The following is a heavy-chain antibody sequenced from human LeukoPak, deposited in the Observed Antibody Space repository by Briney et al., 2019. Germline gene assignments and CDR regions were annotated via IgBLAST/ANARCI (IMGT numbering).Heavy chain of an antibody. D-gene: IGHD3-10*02. Sequence: GGSLRLSCAASGFTFSSYAMHWVRQAPGKGLEWVAVISYDGSNKYYADSVKGRFTISRDNSKNTLYLQMNSLRDEDTAVYYCARELRMLDWGQGTLVTVSS. CDR2: ISYDGSNK. J-gene: IGHJ4*02. CDR3: ARELRMLD. V-gene: IGHV3-30-3*01. CDR1: GFTFSSYA.